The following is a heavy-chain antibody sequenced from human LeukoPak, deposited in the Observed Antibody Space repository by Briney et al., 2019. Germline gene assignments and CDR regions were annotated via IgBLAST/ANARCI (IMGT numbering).Heavy chain of an antibody. CDR3: ARDRGEGYAMRRYFDL. V-gene: IGHV3-30-3*01. J-gene: IGHJ2*01. CDR1: GFTFNNHA. D-gene: IGHD5-12*01. CDR2: ISYDGSNK. Sequence: GRSLTLSCAASGFTFNNHAMHWVRQAPGKGLEWVTFISYDGSNKDYADSVEGRLTISRDNSKNTLLLQMNSLRPEDTAVYYCARDRGEGYAMRRYFDLWGRGTLVTVSS.